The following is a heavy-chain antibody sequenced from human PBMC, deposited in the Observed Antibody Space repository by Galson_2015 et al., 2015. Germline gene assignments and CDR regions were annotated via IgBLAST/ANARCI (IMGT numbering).Heavy chain of an antibody. D-gene: IGHD6-6*01. V-gene: IGHV3-30-3*01. CDR2: ISYDGSNK. CDR3: ARVGGDIAARTWGYFDY. J-gene: IGHJ4*02. CDR1: GFTFSSYA. Sequence: SLRLSCAASGFTFSSYAMHWVRQAPGKGLEWVAVISYDGSNKFYADSVKGRFTISRDNSKNTLYLQMNSLRPEDTAVYYCARVGGDIAARTWGYFDYWGQGTLATVSS.